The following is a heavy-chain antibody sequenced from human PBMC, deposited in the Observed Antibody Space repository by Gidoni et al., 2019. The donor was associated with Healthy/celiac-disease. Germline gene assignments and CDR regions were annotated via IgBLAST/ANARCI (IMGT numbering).Heavy chain of an antibody. Sequence: QVQLVQSGGGVVQPGRSLRLSCAASGFTFSSYAMHWVRQAPGKWLEWVAVISYDESNKYYADSVKGRFTISRDNSKNTLYLQMNSLRAEDTAVYYCASLPWGSYYDAFDIWGQGTMVTVSS. CDR1: GFTFSSYA. D-gene: IGHD1-26*01. CDR2: ISYDESNK. CDR3: ASLPWGSYYDAFDI. V-gene: IGHV3-30*01. J-gene: IGHJ3*02.